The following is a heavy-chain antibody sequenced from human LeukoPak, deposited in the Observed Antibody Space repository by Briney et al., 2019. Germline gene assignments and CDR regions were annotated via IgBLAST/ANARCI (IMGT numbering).Heavy chain of an antibody. D-gene: IGHD5-18*01. CDR3: ARDDVDTPTFDY. Sequence: SETLSLTCTVSGGSINSYYWSWIRQPPGKGLEWIGYIYYSGSTNYNPSLKSRVTISVDMSKNQFSLKLSSVTAADTAVYYCARDDVDTPTFDYWGQGTLVTVSS. J-gene: IGHJ4*02. CDR2: IYYSGST. V-gene: IGHV4-59*08. CDR1: GGSINSYY.